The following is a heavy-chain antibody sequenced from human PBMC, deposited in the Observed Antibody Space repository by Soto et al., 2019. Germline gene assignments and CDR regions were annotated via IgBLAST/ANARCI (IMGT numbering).Heavy chain of an antibody. CDR3: ARGEVTGNYYYYGMDV. CDR2: IYPGDSDT. J-gene: IGHJ6*02. CDR1: GYSFTSYW. V-gene: IGHV5-51*01. D-gene: IGHD2-21*02. Sequence: GESLKISCKGSGYSFTSYWIGWVRQMPGKGLEWMGIIYPGDSDTRYSPSFQGQVTISADKSISTAYLQWSSLKASDTAMYYCARGEVTGNYYYYGMDVWGQGTTVTVSS.